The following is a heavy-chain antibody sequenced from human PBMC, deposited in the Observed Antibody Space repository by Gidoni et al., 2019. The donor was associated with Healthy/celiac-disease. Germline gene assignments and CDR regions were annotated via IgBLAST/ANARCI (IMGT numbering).Heavy chain of an antibody. CDR1: GYSISSGYY. J-gene: IGHJ4*02. CDR3: ARGGWELLPPFDY. V-gene: IGHV4-38-2*01. CDR2: IYHSGST. D-gene: IGHD1-26*01. Sequence: QMQLQESGPGLVKPSETLSLTCAVSGYSISSGYYWGWIRQPPGKGLEWIGSIYHSGSTYYNPSLKSRVTISVDTSKNQFSLKLSSVTAADTAVYYCARGGWELLPPFDYWGQGTLVTVSS.